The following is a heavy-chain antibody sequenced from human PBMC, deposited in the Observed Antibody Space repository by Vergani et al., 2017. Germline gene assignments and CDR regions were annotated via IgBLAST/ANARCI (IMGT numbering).Heavy chain of an antibody. V-gene: IGHV1-69-2*01. CDR3: ALGRRGYSYGYFRYFDY. J-gene: IGHJ4*02. Sequence: EVQLVQSGAEVKKPGATVKISCKVSGYTFTDYYMHWVQQAPGKGLEWMGLVDPEDGETIYAEKFQGRVTITADTSTDTAYMELSSLRSEDTAVYYCALGRRGYSYGYFRYFDYWGQGTLVTVSS. CDR2: VDPEDGET. CDR1: GYTFTDYY. D-gene: IGHD5-18*01.